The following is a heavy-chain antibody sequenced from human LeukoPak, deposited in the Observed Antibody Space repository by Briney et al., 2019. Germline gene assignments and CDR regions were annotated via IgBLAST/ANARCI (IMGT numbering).Heavy chain of an antibody. Sequence: GGSLRLSCAASGFTFSSYTMNWVRQAPGKGLEWVSYISSGSNTIYYAGSVKGRFTISRDNIKNSLYLQMNSLRAEDTAVYYCAIGGTMVRGGTFDYWGQGTLVTVSS. V-gene: IGHV3-48*04. CDR1: GFTFSSYT. CDR3: AIGGTMVRGGTFDY. J-gene: IGHJ4*02. D-gene: IGHD3-10*01. CDR2: ISSGSNTI.